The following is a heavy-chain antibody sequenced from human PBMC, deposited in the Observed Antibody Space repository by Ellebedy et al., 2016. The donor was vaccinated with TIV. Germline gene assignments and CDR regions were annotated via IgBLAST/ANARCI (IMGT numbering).Heavy chain of an antibody. Sequence: PGGSLRLSCAASGFTFSSHDMNWVRQAPGKGLEWVSYIHGSIMVYADSVKGRFTISRDNAKNSLYLKMNSLSDEDTAVYYCARGRSGHGGIIDLWGRGTLVTVSS. V-gene: IGHV3-48*02. J-gene: IGHJ2*01. CDR2: IHGSIM. CDR1: GFTFSSHD. CDR3: ARGRSGHGGIIDL. D-gene: IGHD3-16*01.